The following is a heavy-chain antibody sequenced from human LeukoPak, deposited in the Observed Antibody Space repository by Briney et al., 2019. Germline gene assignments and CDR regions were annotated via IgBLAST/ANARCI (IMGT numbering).Heavy chain of an antibody. D-gene: IGHD6-13*01. CDR1: GYTFTSYG. CDR2: MNADNGGT. Sequence: APVQVSCQASGYTFTSYGISWVRQAPGQRLEWMGWMNADNGGTIYSQKFQGRVTITRDTSASTAYVELSSLTSEDTAVYYCAREHKYSSSWYPAYWGQGTLVTVSS. V-gene: IGHV1-3*01. J-gene: IGHJ4*02. CDR3: AREHKYSSSWYPAY.